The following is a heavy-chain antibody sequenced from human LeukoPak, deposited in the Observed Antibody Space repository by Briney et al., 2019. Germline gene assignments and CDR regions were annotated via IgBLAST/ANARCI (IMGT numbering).Heavy chain of an antibody. Sequence: GGSLRLSCAASGFTFSSYAMHWVRQAPGKGLEYVSAISSNGGSTYYANSVKGRFTISRDNSKNTLYLQMGSLRAEYTAVYYCASSTVRYFDWLPSNWGQGTLVTVSS. D-gene: IGHD3-9*01. CDR2: ISSNGGST. CDR3: ASSTVRYFDWLPSN. CDR1: GFTFSSYA. V-gene: IGHV3-64*01. J-gene: IGHJ4*02.